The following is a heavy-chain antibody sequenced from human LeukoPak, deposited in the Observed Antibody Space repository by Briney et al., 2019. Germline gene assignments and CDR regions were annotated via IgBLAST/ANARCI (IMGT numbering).Heavy chain of an antibody. CDR1: GYTFTSYD. Sequence: APVKVSCKASGYTFTSYDIKWVRQATGQGLEWMGWMNPNSGNTGYAQKFQGRVTMTRNTSISTAYMELSSLRSGDTAVYYCARGGYSYGRIIDYWGQGTLVTVSS. CDR2: MNPNSGNT. D-gene: IGHD5-18*01. J-gene: IGHJ4*02. CDR3: ARGGYSYGRIIDY. V-gene: IGHV1-8*01.